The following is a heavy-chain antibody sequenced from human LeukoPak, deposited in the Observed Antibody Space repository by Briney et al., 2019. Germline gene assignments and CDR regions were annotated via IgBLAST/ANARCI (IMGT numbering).Heavy chain of an antibody. Sequence: ASVKVSCKASGYTFTSYAMHWVRQAPGQRLEWMGWINAGNGNTKYSQKFQGRVTITADKSTSTAYMELSSLRSEDTAVYYCARGSGYYYDSSGSDYYYYYGMDVWGQGTTVTVSS. CDR3: ARGSGYYYDSSGSDYYYYYGMDV. CDR2: INAGNGNT. J-gene: IGHJ6*02. CDR1: GYTFTSYA. D-gene: IGHD3-22*01. V-gene: IGHV1-3*01.